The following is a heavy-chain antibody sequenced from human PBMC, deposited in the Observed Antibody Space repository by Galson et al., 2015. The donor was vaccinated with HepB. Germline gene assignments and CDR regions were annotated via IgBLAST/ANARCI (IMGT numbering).Heavy chain of an antibody. CDR1: GGSLTGYY. CDR3: VRGFSLYFWTARPYFDH. J-gene: IGHJ4*02. D-gene: IGHD3/OR15-3a*01. V-gene: IGHV4-34*01. Sequence: SETLSLTCAVQGGSLTGYYWSWIRQAPGKGLEWIGEIDHTGRTNYNPSLKRRLTISVDTTRTQFSLKLSSVTAADTAVYSCVRGFSLYFWTARPYFDHWGQGTLVTVSS. CDR2: IDHTGRT.